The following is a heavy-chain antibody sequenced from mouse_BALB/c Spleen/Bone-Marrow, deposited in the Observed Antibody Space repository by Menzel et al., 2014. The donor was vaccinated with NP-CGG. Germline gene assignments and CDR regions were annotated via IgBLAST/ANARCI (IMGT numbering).Heavy chain of an antibody. CDR1: GYTFTSYW. CDR3: ANYYGFWYFDV. CDR2: IDPSNNET. J-gene: IGHJ1*01. Sequence: VKLVESGPELVRPGASVRMSCKASGYTFTSYWMHWVKQRPGQGLAWIGMIDPSNNETRLNQKFKDKATLNVDKSSNTAYMQLSSLTSEDSAVYYRANYYGFWYFDVWGAGTTVTVSS. D-gene: IGHD1-2*01. V-gene: IGHV1-74*01.